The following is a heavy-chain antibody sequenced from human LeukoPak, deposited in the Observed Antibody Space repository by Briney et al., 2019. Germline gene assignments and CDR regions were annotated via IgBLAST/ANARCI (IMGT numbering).Heavy chain of an antibody. CDR1: GGSISSSSYY. V-gene: IGHV4-39*07. D-gene: IGHD2-2*01. J-gene: IGHJ4*02. CDR3: ARGQLPLDY. Sequence: SETLSLTCTVSGGSISSSSYYWGWIRQPPGKGLEWIGSIYYSGSTYYNPSLKSRVTMSVDTSKNQFSLNLSSVTAADTAVYFCARGQLPLDYWGQGTLVTVSS. CDR2: IYYSGST.